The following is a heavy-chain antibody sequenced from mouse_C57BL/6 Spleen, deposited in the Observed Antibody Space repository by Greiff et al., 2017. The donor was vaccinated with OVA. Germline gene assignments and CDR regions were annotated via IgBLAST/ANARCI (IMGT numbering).Heavy chain of an antibody. Sequence: VQLKQSGPELVKPGASVKIPCKASGYTFTDYNMDWVKQSHGKSLEWIGDINPNNGGTIYNQKFKGKATLTVDKSSSTAYMELRSLTSEDTAVYYCARSIVKKSAFAYWGQGTLVTVSA. CDR2: INPNNGGT. V-gene: IGHV1-18*01. J-gene: IGHJ3*01. D-gene: IGHD2-5*01. CDR3: ARSIVKKSAFAY. CDR1: GYTFTDYN.